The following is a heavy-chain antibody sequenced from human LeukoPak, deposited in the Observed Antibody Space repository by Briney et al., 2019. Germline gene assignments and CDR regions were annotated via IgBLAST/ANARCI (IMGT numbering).Heavy chain of an antibody. Sequence: GGSLRLSCAASGFTFSGYALHWVRQAPGKGLQWVAFISYDGSNKYYADSVKGRFAISRDNAKNTLYLQMNSLRPEDTALYYCARTVAYCSSTSCYAHKCYYYGMAVWGEGHTVTVSS. CDR2: ISYDGSNK. J-gene: IGHJ6*04. D-gene: IGHD2-2*01. CDR1: GFTFSGYA. CDR3: ARTVAYCSSTSCYAHKCYYYGMAV. V-gene: IGHV3-30*09.